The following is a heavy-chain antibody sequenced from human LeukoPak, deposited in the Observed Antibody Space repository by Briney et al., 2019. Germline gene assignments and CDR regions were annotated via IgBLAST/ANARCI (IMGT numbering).Heavy chain of an antibody. V-gene: IGHV4-4*07. CDR2: IHTGGST. J-gene: IGHJ4*02. D-gene: IGHD3-22*01. CDR3: ARVNDSSGYYVGY. CDR1: GGSISSYY. Sequence: SETLSLTCTVSGGSISSYYWSWIRQPAGKGLEWIGRIHTGGSTNYNPSLKSRVTMSVDTSKNQFSLKLSSVTAADTAVYYCARVNDSSGYYVGYWGQGTLVTVSS.